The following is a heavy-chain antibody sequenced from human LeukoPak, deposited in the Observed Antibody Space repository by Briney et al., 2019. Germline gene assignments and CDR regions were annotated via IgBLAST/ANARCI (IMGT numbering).Heavy chain of an antibody. Sequence: PGGSLRLSCAASGLSFSRSGMHWVRQAPGKGLEWVTFITDDGSNKYYTDSVKGRFTISGDNSKNMVYLQMSSLRGEDTAVYYCAKDKGKVYFDYWGQGTLVTVSS. CDR3: AKDKGKVYFDY. CDR1: GLSFSRSG. J-gene: IGHJ4*02. V-gene: IGHV3-30*02. CDR2: ITDDGSNK.